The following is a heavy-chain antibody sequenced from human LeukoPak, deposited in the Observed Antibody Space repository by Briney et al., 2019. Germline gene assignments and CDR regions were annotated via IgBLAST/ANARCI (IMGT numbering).Heavy chain of an antibody. D-gene: IGHD3-22*01. V-gene: IGHV1-8*01. CDR3: ARGAPQYYYGSSGLFDY. Sequence: ASVKVSCKASGYTFTSYDINWVRQATGQGLEWMGWMNPNSGNTGYAQKFQGRVTMTRNTSISTAYMELSSLRSEDTAVYYCARGAPQYYYGSSGLFDYWGQGTLVTVSS. CDR2: MNPNSGNT. J-gene: IGHJ4*02. CDR1: GYTFTSYD.